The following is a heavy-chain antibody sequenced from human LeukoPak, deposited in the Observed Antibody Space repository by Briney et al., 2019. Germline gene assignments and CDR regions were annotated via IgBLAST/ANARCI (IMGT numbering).Heavy chain of an antibody. Sequence: TGGSLRLSCAASGFTFSSYAMHWVRQAPGKGLEWVAVISYDGSNKYYADSVKGRFTISRDNSENTLYLQMNSLRAEDTAVYYCARDEDQLLHLDYWGQGTLVTVSS. D-gene: IGHD2-2*01. CDR3: ARDEDQLLHLDY. CDR2: ISYDGSNK. J-gene: IGHJ4*02. CDR1: GFTFSSYA. V-gene: IGHV3-30*04.